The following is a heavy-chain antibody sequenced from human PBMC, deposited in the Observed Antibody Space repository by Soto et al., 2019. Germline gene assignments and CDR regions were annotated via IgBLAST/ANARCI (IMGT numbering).Heavy chain of an antibody. D-gene: IGHD3-22*01. CDR2: INPSDGST. CDR3: ARETVPYYYDSSGYPGCVDY. V-gene: IGHV1-46*01. Sequence: VSCKASGYTLTSYSMHWVRQAPGQGLEWMGIINPSDGSTSYAQKFQGRVTVTRDMSTSTVYMELSSLRSEDTAVYYCARETVPYYYDSSGYPGCVDYWGQGTLVTVSS. CDR1: GYTLTSYS. J-gene: IGHJ4*02.